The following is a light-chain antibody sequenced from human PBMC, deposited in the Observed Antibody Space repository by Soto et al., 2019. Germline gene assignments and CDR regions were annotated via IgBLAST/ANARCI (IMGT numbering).Light chain of an antibody. CDR1: SSDVGGYNY. V-gene: IGLV2-14*01. J-gene: IGLJ1*01. CDR2: DVS. CDR3: SSYTSSSTLV. Sequence: QSVLTQPASVSGSPGQSITISCTGTSSDVGGYNYVSWYQQHPGKAPKLMIYDVSNRPSGVSNRFSGSKSGNTASLTISGLQVEDEADCYCSSYTSSSTLVFGTGTKVTVL.